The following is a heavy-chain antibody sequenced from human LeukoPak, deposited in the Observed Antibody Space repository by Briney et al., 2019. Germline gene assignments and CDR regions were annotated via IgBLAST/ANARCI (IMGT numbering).Heavy chain of an antibody. J-gene: IGHJ5*02. D-gene: IGHD6-19*01. V-gene: IGHV1-69*13. CDR2: IIPIFGTA. CDR1: GGTFSSYA. Sequence: SVKVSCKASGGTFSSYAISWVRQAPGQGLEWMGGIIPIFGTANYAQKFQGRVTITADESTSTAYMELSSLRSEDTAVYYCARGQWLKSNSWFDPWGQGTLVTVSS. CDR3: ARGQWLKSNSWFDP.